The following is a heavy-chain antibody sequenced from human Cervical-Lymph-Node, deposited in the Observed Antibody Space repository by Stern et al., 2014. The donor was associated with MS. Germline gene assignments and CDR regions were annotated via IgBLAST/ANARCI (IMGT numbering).Heavy chain of an antibody. CDR1: GYTLTGYY. Sequence: QLVQSGAEVKKPGASVKVSCKASGYTLTGYYMHWVRQAPGQGLEWMGWINPNSGGTNYAQKFQGWVTMTRDTSISTAYMELSRLRSDDTAVYYCARDGQYSGSYPGDYWGQGTLVTVSS. D-gene: IGHD1-26*01. CDR3: ARDGQYSGSYPGDY. CDR2: INPNSGGT. V-gene: IGHV1-2*04. J-gene: IGHJ4*02.